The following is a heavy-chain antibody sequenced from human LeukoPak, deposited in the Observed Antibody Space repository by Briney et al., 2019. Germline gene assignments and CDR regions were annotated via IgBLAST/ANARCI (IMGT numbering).Heavy chain of an antibody. V-gene: IGHV3-30*04. CDR3: ARAPYSSSWDTNHYFDY. Sequence: PGRSLRLSCAASGFTFSSYAMHWVRQAPGKGLEWVAIISYDGSNKYYADSVKGRFTISRDNSKSTLYLQMNSLRAEDTAVFYCARAPYSSSWDTNHYFDYWGQGTLVTVSS. CDR1: GFTFSSYA. D-gene: IGHD6-13*01. J-gene: IGHJ4*02. CDR2: ISYDGSNK.